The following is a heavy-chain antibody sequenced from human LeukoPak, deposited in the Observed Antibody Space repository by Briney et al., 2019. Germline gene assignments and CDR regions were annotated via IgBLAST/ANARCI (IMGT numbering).Heavy chain of an antibody. Sequence: GGSLRLSCAASGFTFDDYTMHWVLNAPGRGLDWFSFIIGDGGSTYYADSVKGRFTISRDNSKNSLYLQMNSLRTEDTALYFCAKDHYYGSGSYSRWVYFDYWGQGTLVTVSS. CDR1: GFTFDDYT. D-gene: IGHD3-10*01. V-gene: IGHV3-43*01. CDR2: IIGDGGST. J-gene: IGHJ4*02. CDR3: AKDHYYGSGSYSRWVYFDY.